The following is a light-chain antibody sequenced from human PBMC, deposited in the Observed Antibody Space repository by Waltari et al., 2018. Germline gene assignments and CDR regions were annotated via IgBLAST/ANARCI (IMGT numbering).Light chain of an antibody. Sequence: EIVLTQSPGTLSLSPGERATLSCRARQSVSSNYLGWYQQKPGQAPRLLIDGASSRATGIPDRFSGSGSGTDFTLTISRLEPEDFAVYYCQQYGSSPAITFGQGTRLEI. CDR3: QQYGSSPAIT. CDR1: QSVSSNY. J-gene: IGKJ5*01. CDR2: GAS. V-gene: IGKV3-20*01.